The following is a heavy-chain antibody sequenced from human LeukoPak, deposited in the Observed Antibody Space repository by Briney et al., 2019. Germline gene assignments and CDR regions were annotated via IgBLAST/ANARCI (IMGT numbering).Heavy chain of an antibody. V-gene: IGHV3-30*02. Sequence: GGSLRLSCAASGFTFSSNGMHWVRQAPGKGLEWVAFIQYDGNIKYYATSVKGRFTISRDNSKNTLYLQMNSLRAEDTALYYCAKEIVGATYYGMDVWGQGTTVTVSS. D-gene: IGHD1-26*01. CDR3: AKEIVGATYYGMDV. CDR2: IQYDGNIK. J-gene: IGHJ6*02. CDR1: GFTFSSNG.